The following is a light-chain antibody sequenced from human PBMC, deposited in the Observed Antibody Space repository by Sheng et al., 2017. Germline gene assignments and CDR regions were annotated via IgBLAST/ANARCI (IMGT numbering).Light chain of an antibody. Sequence: DIQMTQSPSTLSASLGDRVTITCRASQYIRTSLAWYQQAPGRAPKLLMYKTSDLQIGVPSRFSGSGSGREFNLTISSLQTDDLATYYCQQYESPPLTFGGGTKVEIK. CDR3: QQYESPPLT. J-gene: IGKJ4*01. CDR1: QYIRTS. V-gene: IGKV1-5*03. CDR2: KTS.